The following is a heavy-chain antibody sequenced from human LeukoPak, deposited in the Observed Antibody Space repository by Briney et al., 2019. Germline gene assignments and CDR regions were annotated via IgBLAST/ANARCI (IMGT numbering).Heavy chain of an antibody. V-gene: IGHV4-59*08. J-gene: IGHJ3*02. CDR1: GGSISSYY. CDR2: IYYSGST. Sequence: SETLSPTCTVSGGSISSYYWSWIRQPPGKGLEWIGYIYYSGSTNYNPSLKSRVTISVDTSKNQFSLKLSSVTAADTAVYYCARQVTMIVVPPQDAFDIWGQGTMVTVSS. CDR3: ARQVTMIVVPPQDAFDI. D-gene: IGHD3-22*01.